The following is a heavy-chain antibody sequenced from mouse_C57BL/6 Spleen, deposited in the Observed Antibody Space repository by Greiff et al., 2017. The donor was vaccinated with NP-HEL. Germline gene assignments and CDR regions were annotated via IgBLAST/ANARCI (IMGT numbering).Heavy chain of an antibody. V-gene: IGHV1-54*01. Sequence: VQLQQSGAELVRPGTSVKVSCKASGYAFTNYLIEWVKQRPGQGLEWIGVINPGSGGTNYNEKFKGKATLTADKSSSTAYMQLSSLPSEDSAVYFCAREGIYYYGSSYSWFAYWGQGTLVTVSA. CDR2: INPGSGGT. CDR1: GYAFTNYL. D-gene: IGHD1-1*01. J-gene: IGHJ3*01. CDR3: AREGIYYYGSSYSWFAY.